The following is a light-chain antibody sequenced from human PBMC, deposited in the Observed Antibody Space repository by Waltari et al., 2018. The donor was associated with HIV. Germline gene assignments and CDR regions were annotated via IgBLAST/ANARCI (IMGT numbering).Light chain of an antibody. Sequence: QSVLTQPPSASGTHGQRVTIPCYGSRSTIGSNTENWFLQPPGTAPKLLIYSNDQRPSGVPDRFSGSKSGTSASLAISGLQSEDEADYYCAAWDDSLNGYVFGTGTKVTVL. CDR2: SND. CDR3: AAWDDSLNGYV. CDR1: RSTIGSNT. J-gene: IGLJ1*01. V-gene: IGLV1-44*01.